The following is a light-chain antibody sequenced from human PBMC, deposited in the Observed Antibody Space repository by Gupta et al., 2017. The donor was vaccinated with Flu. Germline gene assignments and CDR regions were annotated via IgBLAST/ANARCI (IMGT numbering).Light chain of an antibody. Sequence: DIVMTQSPATLSVSPGERATLSCRASQSISNNLAWYQQKPGQAPRLLIYRTSTRATGTPARFSGSGSGTEFTLVISSLQFEDFAVYYCQQFNTWPPYTFGQGTKLEIK. CDR2: RTS. V-gene: IGKV3-15*01. J-gene: IGKJ2*01. CDR3: QQFNTWPPYT. CDR1: QSISNN.